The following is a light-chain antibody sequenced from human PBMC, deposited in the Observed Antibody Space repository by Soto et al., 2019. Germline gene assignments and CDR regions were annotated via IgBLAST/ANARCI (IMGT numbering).Light chain of an antibody. Sequence: EIVLTQSPGTLSLSPGERATLSCRASQSFSNNYLAWYQQKPGQAPRLLIYDASNRATGIPARFSGSGSGTDVSLTISSLEPEDFAVYYCQQRSNWPPWTFGQGTKVDI. CDR3: QQRSNWPPWT. V-gene: IGKV3-11*01. CDR2: DAS. J-gene: IGKJ1*01. CDR1: QSFSNNY.